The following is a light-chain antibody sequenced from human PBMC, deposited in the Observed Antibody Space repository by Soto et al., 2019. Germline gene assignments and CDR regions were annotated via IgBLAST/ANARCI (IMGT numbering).Light chain of an antibody. CDR3: QQYGTSPTT. Sequence: SQSPGTLSLSTGERATLSCRASQTVLNNYLTWYQQKPGHAPRRLIFGASFRATGIPDRFSGSGSGTDFTLTISRLEPEDSAVYYCQQYGTSPTTFAQGTKVAIK. CDR2: GAS. J-gene: IGKJ1*01. V-gene: IGKV3-20*01. CDR1: QTVLNNY.